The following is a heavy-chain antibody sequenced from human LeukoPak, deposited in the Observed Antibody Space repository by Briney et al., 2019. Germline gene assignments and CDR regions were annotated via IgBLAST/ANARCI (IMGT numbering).Heavy chain of an antibody. CDR2: IYYSGST. V-gene: IGHV4-39*07. CDR3: ARRWNYGRNYYIDV. Sequence: SETLSLTCTVSGGSISSSSYYWGWIRQPPGKGLEWIGSIYYSGSTYYNPSLKSRVTISVDKSKNQFSLKLTSATAADTAVYYCARRWNYGRNYYIDVWGKGATVSVSS. CDR1: GGSISSSSYY. J-gene: IGHJ6*03. D-gene: IGHD1-7*01.